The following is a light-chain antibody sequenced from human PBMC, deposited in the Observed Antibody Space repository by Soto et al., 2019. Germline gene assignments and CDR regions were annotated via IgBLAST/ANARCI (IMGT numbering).Light chain of an antibody. V-gene: IGLV2-8*01. CDR1: SSDVGGYNY. CDR2: EVS. J-gene: IGLJ2*01. CDR3: SSYAGSNNLV. Sequence: QYALTQPPSASGSPGQSVTISCTGTSSDVGGYNYVSWYQQHPGKAPKLMIYEVSKRPSGVPDRFSGSKSDNTASLTVSGLQAEDEADYYCSSYAGSNNLVFGGGTKRTVL.